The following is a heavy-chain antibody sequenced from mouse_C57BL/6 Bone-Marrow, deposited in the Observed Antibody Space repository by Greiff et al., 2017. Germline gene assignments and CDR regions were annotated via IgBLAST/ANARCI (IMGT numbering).Heavy chain of an antibody. CDR1: GYTFTSYW. CDR2: IDPSDSYT. Sequence: VQLQQPGAELVMPGASVKLSCKASGYTFTSYWMHWVKQRPGQGLEWIGEIDPSDSYTNYNQKFKGKSTLTVDKSSSPAYMQLSSLTSEDSAVYYCARSSGYYFDYWGQGTTLTVSS. V-gene: IGHV1-69*01. J-gene: IGHJ2*01. CDR3: ARSSGYYFDY.